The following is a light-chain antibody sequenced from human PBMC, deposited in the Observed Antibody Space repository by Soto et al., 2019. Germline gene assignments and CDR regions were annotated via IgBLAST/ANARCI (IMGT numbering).Light chain of an antibody. CDR2: GAS. V-gene: IGKV1-5*01. CDR3: QQYHTYPWT. CDR1: QTITTW. Sequence: DIRMTQSPSALSASVGDKVTITCRASQTITTWLAWYQQKSGKAPKLLIYGASSLESGVPSRFSGSGSGTAFTLTINSLQPDDFATYYCQQYHTYPWTFGQGTKVDIK. J-gene: IGKJ1*01.